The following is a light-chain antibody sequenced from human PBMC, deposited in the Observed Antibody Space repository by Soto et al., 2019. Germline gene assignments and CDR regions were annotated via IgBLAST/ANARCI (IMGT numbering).Light chain of an antibody. CDR2: GAS. J-gene: IGKJ4*01. V-gene: IGKV3-15*01. CDR1: QSISSN. Sequence: EIVLTQSPATLSVSPGESATLSCRASQSISSNLAWYQQKPGQSPRLLIYGASSRATGVPVRFRGSGSGTDFTLTISSLQPEDFATYFCQQSNSSPPTFGGGTKVDIK. CDR3: QQSNSSPPT.